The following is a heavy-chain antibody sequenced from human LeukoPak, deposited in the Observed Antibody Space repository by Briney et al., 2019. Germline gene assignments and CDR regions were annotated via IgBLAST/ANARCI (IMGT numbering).Heavy chain of an antibody. CDR1: GGSFSGYY. V-gene: IGHV4-34*01. CDR2: INHSGST. J-gene: IGHJ4*02. D-gene: IGHD3-10*01. Sequence: SGTLSLTCAVYGGSFSGYYWSWIRQPPGKGLEWIGEINHSGSTNYNPSLKSRVTISVDTSKNQFSLKLSSVTAADTAVYYCAREDYYGSGKFDYWGQGTLVTVSS. CDR3: AREDYYGSGKFDY.